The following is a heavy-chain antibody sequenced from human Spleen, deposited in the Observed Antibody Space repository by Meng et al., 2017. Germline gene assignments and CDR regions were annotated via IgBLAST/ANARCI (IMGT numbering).Heavy chain of an antibody. CDR3: ARGPTTMAHDFDY. Sequence: QVQVQHWVVGLLSLSESRSLTCVVAVGSFSDYYWSWIRQPPGKGLEWIGEINHSGSTNYNPSLESRATISVDTSQNNLSLKLSSVTAADSAVYYCARGPTTMAHDFDYWGQGTLVTVSS. CDR2: INHSGST. V-gene: IGHV4-34*01. D-gene: IGHD4-11*01. J-gene: IGHJ4*02. CDR1: VGSFSDYY.